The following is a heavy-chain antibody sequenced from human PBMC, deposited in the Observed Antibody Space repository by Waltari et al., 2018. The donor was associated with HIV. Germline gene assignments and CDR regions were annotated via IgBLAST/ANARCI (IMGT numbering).Heavy chain of an antibody. V-gene: IGHV4-39*01. CDR1: GDSISATPFY. CDR2: ISYSGTT. Sequence: QLQMQESGPGLVKPSETLSLTCSVSGDSISATPFYWGWIRQPPGKGLAWIGSISYSGTTYSKASLSSRVIVSVDTPKNQFSLHLRSVTAADTAVYYCVRHWVYGSVPSAIRTFDNWGQGTLVTVSS. D-gene: IGHD3-10*01. J-gene: IGHJ4*02. CDR3: VRHWVYGSVPSAIRTFDN.